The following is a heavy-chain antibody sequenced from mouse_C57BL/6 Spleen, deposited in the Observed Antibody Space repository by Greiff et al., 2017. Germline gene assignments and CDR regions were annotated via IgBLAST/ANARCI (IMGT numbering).Heavy chain of an antibody. CDR3: ARSFLTTVVDYAMDY. CDR1: GFTFSSYG. J-gene: IGHJ4*01. V-gene: IGHV5-6*01. D-gene: IGHD1-1*01. Sequence: EVQVVESGGDLVKPGGSLKLSCAASGFTFSSYGMSWVRQTPDKRLEWVATISSGGSYTYSPDSVKGRFTISRDNAKNTLYLQMSSLKSEDTAMYYCARSFLTTVVDYAMDYWGQGTSVTVSS. CDR2: ISSGGSYT.